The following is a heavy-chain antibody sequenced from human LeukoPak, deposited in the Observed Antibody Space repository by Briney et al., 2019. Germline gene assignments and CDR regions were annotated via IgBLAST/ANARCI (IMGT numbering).Heavy chain of an antibody. CDR1: GGSISSYY. Sequence: SETLSLTCTVSGGSISSYYWSWIRQPPGKGLEWIGEINHSGSTNYNPSLKSRVTISVDTSKNQFSLKLSSVTAADTAVYYCARARIAARRVFDYWGQGTLVTVSS. D-gene: IGHD6-6*01. V-gene: IGHV4-34*01. J-gene: IGHJ4*02. CDR3: ARARIAARRVFDY. CDR2: INHSGST.